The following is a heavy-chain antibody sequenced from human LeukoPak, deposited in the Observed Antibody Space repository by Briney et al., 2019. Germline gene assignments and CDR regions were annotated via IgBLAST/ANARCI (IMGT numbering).Heavy chain of an antibody. CDR1: GGSIGSYY. J-gene: IGHJ5*02. D-gene: IGHD3-10*01. V-gene: IGHV4-59*01. Sequence: SETLSLTCTVSGGSIGSYYWSWIRQPPGKGLEWIGYIHDTGSTKYNPSRKSRDNISVDTSRNHLALKLTSLTAAGTAVYYCARGRSGGDWFDPWGQGTLVTVSS. CDR3: ARGRSGGDWFDP. CDR2: IHDTGST.